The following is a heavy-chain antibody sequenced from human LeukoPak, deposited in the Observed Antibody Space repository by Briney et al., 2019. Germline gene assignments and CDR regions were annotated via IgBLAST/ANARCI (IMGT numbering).Heavy chain of an antibody. CDR1: GFTFSRSS. CDR3: AKLTDS. J-gene: IGHJ4*02. CDR2: ISETSGGT. Sequence: GGSLRLSCAASGFTFSRSSMSWVRQAPGKGLEWVSSISETSGGTYYADSVKGRVTISRDDSKNTLYLQMDSLRVEDTAVYYCAKLTDSWGQGVLVTVSS. V-gene: IGHV3-23*01.